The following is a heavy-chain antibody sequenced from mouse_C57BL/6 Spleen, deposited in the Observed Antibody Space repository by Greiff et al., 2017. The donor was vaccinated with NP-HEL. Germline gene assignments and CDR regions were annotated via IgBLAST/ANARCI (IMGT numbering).Heavy chain of an antibody. Sequence: VQLQQSGPELVKPGASVKISCKASGYAFSSSWMNWVKQRPGKGLEWIGRIYPGDGDTNYNGKFKGKATLTADKSSSTAYMQISSLTSEDSAVYFCARIITTEYFDVWGTGTTVTVSS. J-gene: IGHJ1*03. CDR3: ARIITTEYFDV. D-gene: IGHD1-1*01. CDR2: IYPGDGDT. CDR1: GYAFSSSW. V-gene: IGHV1-82*01.